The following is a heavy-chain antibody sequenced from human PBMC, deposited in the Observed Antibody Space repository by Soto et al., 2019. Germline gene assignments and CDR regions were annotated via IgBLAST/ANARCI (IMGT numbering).Heavy chain of an antibody. V-gene: IGHV1-69*13. CDR2: IIPFFDTA. D-gene: IGHD2-2*01. Sequence: ASVKVSCKASGYTFTSYGISWVRQAPGQGLEWMGGIIPFFDTANYAQQFQGRVTITADESTSTAYMELSSLRSEDTAVYYCARHDCISSSCYYYYYYVMDVWGQGTTVTVSS. J-gene: IGHJ6*02. CDR3: ARHDCISSSCYYYYYYVMDV. CDR1: GYTFTSYG.